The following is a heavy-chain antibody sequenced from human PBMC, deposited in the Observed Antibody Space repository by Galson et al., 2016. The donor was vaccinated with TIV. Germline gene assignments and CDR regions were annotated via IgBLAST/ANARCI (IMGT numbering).Heavy chain of an antibody. CDR2: IDPKDGET. CDR1: GYTFTSFG. Sequence: VKVSCKATGYTFTSFGIAWVQQAPGKGPEWMGLIDPKDGETIYTEKFQDRVTITADTSTDTAYMELSSLTSDDTAVYYCTTLAIRAWGQGTLVTVSS. CDR3: TTLAIRA. D-gene: IGHD3-10*01. V-gene: IGHV1-69-2*01. J-gene: IGHJ5*02.